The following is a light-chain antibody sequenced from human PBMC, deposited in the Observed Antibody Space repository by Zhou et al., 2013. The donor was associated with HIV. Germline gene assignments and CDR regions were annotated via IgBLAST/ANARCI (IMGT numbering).Light chain of an antibody. J-gene: IGKJ4*01. CDR1: QSITKNY. CDR2: DAS. Sequence: IVLTQSPGTLSLSPGERASLSCRASQSITKNYVAWYQQKPGQAPRLLIYDASVRASGIPDRFSGSGSGTAFTLTISKLEPEDFAIYYCQQYEKSAFSFGGGTKVE. CDR3: QQYEKSAFS. V-gene: IGKV3-20*01.